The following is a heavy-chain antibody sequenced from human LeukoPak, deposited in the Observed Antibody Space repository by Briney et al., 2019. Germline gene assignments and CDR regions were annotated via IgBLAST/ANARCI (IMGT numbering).Heavy chain of an antibody. CDR1: GSTLSKIS. CDR2: VGHEYGTT. CDR3: AKGAIVFDY. D-gene: IGHD3-22*01. V-gene: IGHV1-24*01. J-gene: IGHJ4*02. Sequence: AAVNVSCKVSGSTLSKISIDWVRQAPGKGPEGMGSVGHEYGTTIHAQKLQDRLNITVHTPPDTADMETKGQMSEDRAIYYCAKGAIVFDYWGEGRLATVSS.